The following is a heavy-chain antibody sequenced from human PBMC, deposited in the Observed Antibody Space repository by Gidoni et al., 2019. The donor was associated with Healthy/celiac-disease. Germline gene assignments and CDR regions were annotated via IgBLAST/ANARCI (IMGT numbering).Heavy chain of an antibody. Sequence: QVQLVQSGSEVKKPGASVNVSCQSSGYPFTSYDINWVRQDTGQGLEWMGWMNPNRGNTGYEQKYQGRVNMTRNTSISTAYMELRSLRSEDKAVYYCARGGDYGMDVWGQGTTVTVSS. J-gene: IGHJ6*02. V-gene: IGHV1-8*01. CDR3: ARGGDYGMDV. D-gene: IGHD3-16*01. CDR1: GYPFTSYD. CDR2: MNPNRGNT.